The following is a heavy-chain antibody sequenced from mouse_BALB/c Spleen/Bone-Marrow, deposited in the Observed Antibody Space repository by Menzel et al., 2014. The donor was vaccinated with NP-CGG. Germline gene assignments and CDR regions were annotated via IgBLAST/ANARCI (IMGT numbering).Heavy chain of an antibody. CDR3: TRLSLLRGYFDY. J-gene: IGHJ2*01. D-gene: IGHD1-2*01. V-gene: IGHV1S81*02. CDR1: GYTFTSYY. Sequence: QLQQSGAELVKPGTSVKLSCKASGYTFTSYYIYWVKQRPGQGLKWIGEINPSNGGTNFNEKFKSKATLTVDKSSSTAYMQLSSLTSEDSAVYYCTRLSLLRGYFDYWGQGTTLTVSS. CDR2: INPSNGGT.